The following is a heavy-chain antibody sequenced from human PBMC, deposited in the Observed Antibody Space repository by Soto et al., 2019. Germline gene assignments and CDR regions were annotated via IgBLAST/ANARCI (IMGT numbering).Heavy chain of an antibody. D-gene: IGHD2-15*01. CDR3: TTYSTHSFCDGGPCYSVQTKIPAS. CDR2: IKSKSVGGTT. J-gene: IGHJ4*02. Sequence: EVQLVESGGGLVKPGGSLTLSCAASGFSFSNVWMSWVRQAPGKGLEWVGHIKSKSVGGTTDYTAPVKGRFTISRDDSKDSLYLQMHTLKTEDTAVYYCTTYSTHSFCDGGPCYSVQTKIPASGGQGILVTVSS. CDR1: GFSFSNVW. V-gene: IGHV3-15*01.